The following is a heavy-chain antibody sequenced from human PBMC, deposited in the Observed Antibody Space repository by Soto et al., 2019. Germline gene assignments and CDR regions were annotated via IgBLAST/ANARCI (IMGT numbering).Heavy chain of an antibody. J-gene: IGHJ5*01. CDR1: GHSISSGYY. V-gene: IGHV4-38-2*01. CDR2: IFLSGNT. Sequence: PSETLSLTCGVSGHSISSGYYWGWIRQPPGKGLEWLGSIFLSGNTHYNLSPQSRVTISVDTSKNQFSLNLTSVTAADTAKYYCARSLGGYSFDSWGQGTLVTVSS. CDR3: ARSLGGYSFDS. D-gene: IGHD5-18*01.